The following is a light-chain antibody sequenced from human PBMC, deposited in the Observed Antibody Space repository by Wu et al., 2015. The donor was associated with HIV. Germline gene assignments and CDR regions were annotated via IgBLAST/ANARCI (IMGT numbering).Light chain of an antibody. J-gene: IGKJ1*01. Sequence: EVVMTQSPGTLSVSPGEGATLSCRASQNIGSNLAWYQHKPGQAPRLLIYGISTRATGVPARFSGSGSGTEFTLTISSMQSEDFAVYYCQQYNNWLPVTFGQGTKVEIK. CDR2: GIS. CDR3: QQYNNWLPVT. CDR1: QNIGSN. V-gene: IGKV3-15*01.